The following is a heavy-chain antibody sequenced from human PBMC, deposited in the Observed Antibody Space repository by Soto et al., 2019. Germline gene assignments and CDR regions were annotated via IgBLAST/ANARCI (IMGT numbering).Heavy chain of an antibody. Sequence: QVQLVQSGAEVKKPGSSVKVSCKASGGTFSSYAISWVRQAPGQGLEWMGGIIPIFGTANYAQKFQGRVTXSAXEXRSTAYMELSSLRSEDTAVYYCARENVRDGYNPAYYWGQGTLVTVSS. D-gene: IGHD5-12*01. CDR3: ARENVRDGYNPAYY. V-gene: IGHV1-69*12. CDR1: GGTFSSYA. J-gene: IGHJ4*02. CDR2: IIPIFGTA.